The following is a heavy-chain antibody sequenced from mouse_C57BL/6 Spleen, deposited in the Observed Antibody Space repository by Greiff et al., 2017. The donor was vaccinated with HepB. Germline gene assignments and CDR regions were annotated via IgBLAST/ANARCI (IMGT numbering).Heavy chain of an antibody. Sequence: VQLQQSGPELVKPGASVKISCKASGYTFTDYYMNWVKQSHGKSLEWIGDINPNNGGTSYNQKFKGKATLTVDKSSSTAYMELRSLTSEDSAVYYCASSGYWFAYWGQGTLVTVSA. D-gene: IGHD3-2*02. V-gene: IGHV1-26*01. CDR1: GYTFTDYY. CDR2: INPNNGGT. CDR3: ASSGYWFAY. J-gene: IGHJ3*01.